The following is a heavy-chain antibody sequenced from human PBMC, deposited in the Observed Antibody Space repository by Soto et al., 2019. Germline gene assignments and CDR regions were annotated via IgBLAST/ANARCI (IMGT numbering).Heavy chain of an antibody. D-gene: IGHD2-15*01. CDR3: ARGRDCSGGSCYYWFDP. Sequence: SETLSLTCTVSGGSISSGGYYWSWIRQHPGKGLEWIGYIYYSGSTYYNPSLKSRVTISVDTSKNQFSLKLSSVTAADTAVYYCARGRDCSGGSCYYWFDPWGQGTLVTVSS. CDR2: IYYSGST. V-gene: IGHV4-31*03. CDR1: GGSISSGGYY. J-gene: IGHJ5*02.